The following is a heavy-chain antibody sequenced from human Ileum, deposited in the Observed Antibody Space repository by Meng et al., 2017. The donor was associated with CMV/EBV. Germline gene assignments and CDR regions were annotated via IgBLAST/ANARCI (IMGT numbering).Heavy chain of an antibody. J-gene: IGHJ5*02. V-gene: IGHV4-4*07. CDR1: VGSISSYS. D-gene: IGHD2-15*01. CDR2: IYTSGST. Sequence: QGWGPGLVKPPSTLPPTCTVPVGSISSYSGCWIRQPAGKGLEWIGRIYTSGSTNYNPSLKSRVTMSVDTSKNQFSLKLSSVTAADTAVYYCARYCSGGSCYSGRHNWFDPWGQGTLVTVSS. CDR3: ARYCSGGSCYSGRHNWFDP.